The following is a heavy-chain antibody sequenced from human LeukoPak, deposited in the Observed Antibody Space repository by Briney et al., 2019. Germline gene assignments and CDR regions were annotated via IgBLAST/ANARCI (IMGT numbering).Heavy chain of an antibody. V-gene: IGHV3-74*01. CDR2: INSDGSST. CDR1: GFTFSSYW. D-gene: IGHD3-22*01. J-gene: IGHJ4*02. CDR3: ARANNTRTYYYDSSGYRGY. Sequence: SGGSLRLSCAASGFTFSSYWMHWVRQAPGKGLVWVSRINSDGSSTNYADSVKGRFTISRDNAKNTPYLQMNSLRAEDTAVYYCARANNTRTYYYDSSGYRGYWGQGTLVTVSS.